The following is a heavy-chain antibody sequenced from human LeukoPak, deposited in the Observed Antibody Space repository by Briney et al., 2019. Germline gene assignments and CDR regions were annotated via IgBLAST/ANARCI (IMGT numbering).Heavy chain of an antibody. Sequence: ASGKVSCKASGYTFTTYSITWVRQAPGQGLEWMGWISTNNGNADYAQNFRGRVTMTTDTSTNTAYMELRSLRSDDTAVYYCARDLDRIVPTTADYWGQVFLATVSS. CDR1: GYTFTTYS. J-gene: IGHJ4*02. CDR2: ISTNNGNA. CDR3: ARDLDRIVPTTADY. V-gene: IGHV1-18*01. D-gene: IGHD5-12*01.